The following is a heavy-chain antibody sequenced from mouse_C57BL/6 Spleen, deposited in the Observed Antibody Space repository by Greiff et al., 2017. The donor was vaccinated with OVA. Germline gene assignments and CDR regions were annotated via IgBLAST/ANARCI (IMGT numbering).Heavy chain of an antibody. CDR1: GFTFSDFY. J-gene: IGHJ2*01. D-gene: IGHD4-1*01. CDR3: ARDVGPGAPFDY. Sequence: EVQLQQSGGGLVQSGRSLRLSCATSGFTFSDFYMEWVRQAPGKGLEWIAASRNKANDYTTEYSASVKGRFIVSRDTSQSILYLQMNALRAEDTAIYYCARDVGPGAPFDYWGQGTTLTVSS. V-gene: IGHV7-1*01. CDR2: SRNKANDYTT.